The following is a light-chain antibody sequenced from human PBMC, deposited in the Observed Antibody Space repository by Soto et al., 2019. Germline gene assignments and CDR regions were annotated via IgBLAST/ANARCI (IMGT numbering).Light chain of an antibody. J-gene: IGKJ1*01. Sequence: EIVLTQSPGTLSLSPGERATLSCRASQSVSSTYLAWYQHKPGQAPRLLIHGASSRATGIPDRFSGSGSGTDFTLTISRLEPEDSAVYYCQHYGSSRGTFGQGTKVDIK. CDR2: GAS. V-gene: IGKV3-20*01. CDR3: QHYGSSRGT. CDR1: QSVSSTY.